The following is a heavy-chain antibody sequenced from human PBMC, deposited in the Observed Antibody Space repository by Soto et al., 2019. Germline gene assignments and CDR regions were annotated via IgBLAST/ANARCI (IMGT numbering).Heavy chain of an antibody. D-gene: IGHD3-9*01. V-gene: IGHV3-23*01. Sequence: KGMQWVSGSSRSGGGTYYADSVKGRFTISRDNSKDIMFLQMDSLRAEDTAIYYCARVNCCFYAEDGIRDCSTVSAFLLNRSSDL. CDR3: ARVNCCFYAEDGIRDCSTVSAFLLNRSSDL. J-gene: IGHJ2*01. CDR2: SSRSGGGT.